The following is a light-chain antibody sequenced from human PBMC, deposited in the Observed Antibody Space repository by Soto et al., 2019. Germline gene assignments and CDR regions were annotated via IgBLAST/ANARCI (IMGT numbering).Light chain of an antibody. J-gene: IGKJ1*01. V-gene: IGKV1-5*03. CDR1: QSISSW. CDR2: KAS. Sequence: DIQMTQSPSTLSASVGDRVTITCRASQSISSWLAWYQQKPGKAPKLLIYKASTLESGVPSRFSGSGSGTEFTLTISSLQPDDFATYYCQQYNSDSQTFGQGTKVE. CDR3: QQYNSDSQT.